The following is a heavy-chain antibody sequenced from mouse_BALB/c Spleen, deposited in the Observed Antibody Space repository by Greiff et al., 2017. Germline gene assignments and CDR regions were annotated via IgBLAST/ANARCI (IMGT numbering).Heavy chain of an antibody. Sequence: EVQVVESGGDLVKPGGSLKLSCAASGFTFSSYGMSWVRQTPDKRLEWVATISSGGSYTYYPDSVKGRFTISRDNAKNTLYLQMSSLKSEDTAMYYCARQWDYSYYYAMDYWGQGTSVTVSS. CDR3: ARQWDYSYYYAMDY. J-gene: IGHJ4*01. V-gene: IGHV5-6*01. D-gene: IGHD4-1*01. CDR2: ISSGGSYT. CDR1: GFTFSSYG.